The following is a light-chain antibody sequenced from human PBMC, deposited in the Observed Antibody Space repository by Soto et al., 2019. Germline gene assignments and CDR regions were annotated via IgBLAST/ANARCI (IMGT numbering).Light chain of an antibody. CDR1: SSDVGGYNY. Sequence: QSVLTQPASVSGSPGQSITISCTGTSSDVGGYNYVSWYQQHPGKAPKLMIYEVSNRPSGVSNRFSGSKFGNTASLTISGLQAEDEADYYCSSYTSSSTLGVFGTGTKLTVL. CDR3: SSYTSSSTLGV. J-gene: IGLJ1*01. CDR2: EVS. V-gene: IGLV2-14*01.